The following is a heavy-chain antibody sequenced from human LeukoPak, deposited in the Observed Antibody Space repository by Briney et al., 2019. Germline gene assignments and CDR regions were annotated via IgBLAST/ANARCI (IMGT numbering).Heavy chain of an antibody. CDR2: INPSGGST. D-gene: IGHD3-10*01. CDR1: GGTFSSYA. J-gene: IGHJ4*02. Sequence: VASVKVSCKASGGTFSSYAISWVRQAPGQGLEWMGIINPSGGSTSYAQKFQGRVTMTRDTSTSTVYMELSSLRSEDTAVYYCARTGFYYMLDYWGQGTLVTVSS. V-gene: IGHV1-46*01. CDR3: ARTGFYYMLDY.